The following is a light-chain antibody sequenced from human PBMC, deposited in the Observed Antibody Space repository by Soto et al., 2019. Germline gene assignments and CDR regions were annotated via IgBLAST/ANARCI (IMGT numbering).Light chain of an antibody. Sequence: QSVLTKPPSVSAAPGQKVTISCSRTSSNIGRNYVAWYQQLPGTAPKLLIYDNDKRPSGIPDRFSGSKSGTSATLGITGLQTGDEADYYCGTWDSSLSDAVVFGEGTQLTVL. V-gene: IGLV1-51*01. CDR1: SSNIGRNY. CDR2: DND. J-gene: IGLJ2*01. CDR3: GTWDSSLSDAVV.